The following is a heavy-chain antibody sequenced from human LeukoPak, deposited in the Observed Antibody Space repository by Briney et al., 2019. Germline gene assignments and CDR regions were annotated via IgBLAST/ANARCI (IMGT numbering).Heavy chain of an antibody. D-gene: IGHD3-10*01. Sequence: ASVKVSCKASGYTFTGYYMHWVRQAHGQGLECMGWINPNSGGTNYAQKFQGRVTMTRDTSISTAYMELSRLRSDDTAVYYCARSSLSAFGDFDYWGQGTLVTVSS. CDR3: ARSSLSAFGDFDY. CDR2: INPNSGGT. J-gene: IGHJ4*02. CDR1: GYTFTGYY. V-gene: IGHV1-2*02.